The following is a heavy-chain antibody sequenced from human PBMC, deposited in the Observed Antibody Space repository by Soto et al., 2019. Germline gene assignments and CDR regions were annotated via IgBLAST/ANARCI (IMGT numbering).Heavy chain of an antibody. CDR1: GYTFTNYA. D-gene: IGHD4-4*01. CDR3: ARDGVAVTTGISGY. CDR2: INVYDGNT. V-gene: IGHV1-18*01. J-gene: IGHJ4*02. Sequence: QVQLVQSGAEVKKPGASVKLSCKASGYTFTNYAVTWVRQAPGQGLEWMGWINVYDGNTKDAQKFQGRVTMTTDTPTNTVYMELRSLTSDDTAVYYCARDGVAVTTGISGYWGQGTLVTVSS.